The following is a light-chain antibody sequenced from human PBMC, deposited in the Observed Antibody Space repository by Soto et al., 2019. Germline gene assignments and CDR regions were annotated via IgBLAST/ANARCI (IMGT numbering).Light chain of an antibody. CDR1: ETLRGW. V-gene: IGKV1-5*03. CDR3: QQYNSYPWT. CDR2: KAS. Sequence: DIQMTQAPSILSASVGDRVTITCRASETLRGWLAWYQQKPGTAPRLLIFKASILNSGVSSRFSGSGYATDFTLTIRNLQPDDCATYYCQQYNSYPWTFGQGTKVDIK. J-gene: IGKJ1*01.